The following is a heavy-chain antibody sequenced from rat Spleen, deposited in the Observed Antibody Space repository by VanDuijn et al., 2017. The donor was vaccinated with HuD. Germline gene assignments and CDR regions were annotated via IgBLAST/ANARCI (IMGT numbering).Heavy chain of an antibody. CDR2: INTGGGNT. V-gene: IGHV5-25*01. CDR3: ARGGYTTDYFYVGWFAY. D-gene: IGHD1-6*01. Sequence: EVQLVESGGGLVQPGRSLKLSCAASGFTFSDYNMAWVRQAPKKGLEWVAYINTGGGNTYYRDSVKGRFTISRDNARSTLFLQMESLRSEDTATYYCARGGYTTDYFYVGWFAYWGQGTLVTVSS. CDR1: GFTFSDYN. J-gene: IGHJ3*01.